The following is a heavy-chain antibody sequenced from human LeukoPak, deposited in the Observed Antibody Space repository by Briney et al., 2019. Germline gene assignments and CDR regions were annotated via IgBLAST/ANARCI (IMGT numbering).Heavy chain of an antibody. V-gene: IGHV3-9*01. CDR1: GFTFDDYA. Sequence: GRSLRLSCAASGFTFDDYAMHWVRQGPGKGLEWVSGISWNSGRIGYADSVKGRFIISRDNAKNSLYLQMNSLRSEDTAVYYCASYYYDSSGYEYYFDYWGQGTLVTVSS. CDR3: ASYYYDSSGYEYYFDY. D-gene: IGHD3-22*01. J-gene: IGHJ4*02. CDR2: ISWNSGRI.